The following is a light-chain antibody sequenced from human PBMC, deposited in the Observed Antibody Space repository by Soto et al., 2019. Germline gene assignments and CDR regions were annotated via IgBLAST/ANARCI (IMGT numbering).Light chain of an antibody. V-gene: IGKV3-20*01. Sequence: EIVLTQSPGTLSLSPGERATLSCRASQSVSSSFLAWYQQKLGQAPRLLIYGASSRATGIPDRFSGSGSGTDFTLTINRLEPEDVAVYYCQQYDSSPLTFGGGTKVEIK. CDR3: QQYDSSPLT. J-gene: IGKJ4*01. CDR2: GAS. CDR1: QSVSSSF.